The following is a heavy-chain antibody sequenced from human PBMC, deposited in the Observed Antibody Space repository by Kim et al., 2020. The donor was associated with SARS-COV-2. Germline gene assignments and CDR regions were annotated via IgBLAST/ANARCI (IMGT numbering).Heavy chain of an antibody. CDR2: ISSNGGST. J-gene: IGHJ6*02. D-gene: IGHD3-9*01. CDR3: VKDTGVLRYFDWLLETYGMDV. V-gene: IGHV3-64D*06. Sequence: GGSLRLSCSASGFTFSSYAMHWVRQAPGKGLEYVSAISSNGGSTYYADSVKGRFTISRDNSKNTLYLQMSSLRAEDTAVYYCVKDTGVLRYFDWLLETYGMDVWGQGTTVTVS. CDR1: GFTFSSYA.